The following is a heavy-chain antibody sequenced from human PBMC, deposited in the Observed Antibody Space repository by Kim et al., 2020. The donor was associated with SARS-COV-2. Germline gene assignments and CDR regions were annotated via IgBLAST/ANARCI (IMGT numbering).Heavy chain of an antibody. CDR3: AREADSSGFDAFDI. CDR2: INAGNGNT. CDR1: GYTFTSYA. Sequence: ASVKVSCKASGYTFTSYAMHWVRQAPGQRLEWMGWINAGNGNTKYSQKFQGRVTITRDTSASTAYMELSSLRSEDTAVYYCAREADSSGFDAFDIWGQGTMVTVSS. V-gene: IGHV1-3*01. D-gene: IGHD3-22*01. J-gene: IGHJ3*02.